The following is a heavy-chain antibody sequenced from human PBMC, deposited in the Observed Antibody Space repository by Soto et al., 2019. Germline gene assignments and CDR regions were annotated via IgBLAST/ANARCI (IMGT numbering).Heavy chain of an antibody. CDR3: ARDPSAYDLPAY. CDR2: IIPILAIA. J-gene: IGHJ4*02. CDR1: GGTFSTYT. V-gene: IGHV1-69*08. D-gene: IGHD5-12*01. Sequence: QVQLVQSGAEVKKPGSSVKVSCKASGGTFSTYTISWVRQAPGQGLEWMGRIIPILAIANYAQKVQGRVTITADKSTSTGSMELSSLRSEDTAMYYCARDPSAYDLPAYWGQGTLVTVSS.